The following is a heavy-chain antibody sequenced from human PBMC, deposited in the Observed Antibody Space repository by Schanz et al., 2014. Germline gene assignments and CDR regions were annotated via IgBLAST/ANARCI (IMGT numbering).Heavy chain of an antibody. D-gene: IGHD6-19*01. CDR1: GFAFSSYT. Sequence: VQLVESGGGLVQPGGSLRLSCAGSGFAFSSYTMNWVRQSPGKGLEWVALIWYDGSNEYYADSVKGRFTISRDNPKKTLYLQMNSLRAEDTAVYYCARDHQWLARYYMDVWGKGTTVTVSS. J-gene: IGHJ6*03. V-gene: IGHV3-33*08. CDR2: IWYDGSNE. CDR3: ARDHQWLARYYMDV.